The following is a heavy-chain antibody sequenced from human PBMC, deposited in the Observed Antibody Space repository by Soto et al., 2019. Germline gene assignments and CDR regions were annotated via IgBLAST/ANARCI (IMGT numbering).Heavy chain of an antibody. V-gene: IGHV1-69*13. D-gene: IGHD3-22*01. J-gene: IGHJ4*02. CDR1: GGTFSSYA. CDR2: IIPIFGTA. CDR3: ARDLVDSSGIFDY. Sequence: SVKVSCKASGGTFSSYAISWVRQAPGQGLEWMGGIIPIFGTANYAQKFQGRVTITADESTSTAYMELSSLRSEDTAVYYCARDLVDSSGIFDYWGQGTLVTVSS.